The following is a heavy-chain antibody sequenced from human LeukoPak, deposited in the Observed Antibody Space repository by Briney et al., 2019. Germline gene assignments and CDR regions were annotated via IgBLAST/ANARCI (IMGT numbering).Heavy chain of an antibody. CDR2: IWYDGSNK. D-gene: IGHD5-12*01. CDR1: GFTFSSYG. CDR3: ARARGGYSGYDAFDY. Sequence: PGGSLRLSCAASGFTFSSYGMHWVRQAPGKGLEWVAVIWYDGSNKYYADSVKGRFTISRDNSKNTLYLQMSSLGAEDTAVYYCARARGGYSGYDAFDYWGQGTLVTVSS. J-gene: IGHJ4*02. V-gene: IGHV3-33*01.